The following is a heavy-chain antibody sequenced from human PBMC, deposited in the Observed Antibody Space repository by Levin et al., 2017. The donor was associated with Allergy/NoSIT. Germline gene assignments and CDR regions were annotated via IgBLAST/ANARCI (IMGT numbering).Heavy chain of an antibody. CDR2: ITHSGRT. CDR1: GGSISIFY. V-gene: IGHV4-59*01. Sequence: LETLSLTCTVSGGSISIFYWSLIRQPPGKGLEWIGYITHSGRTNYNPSLKSRLTLSLDTSKNQFSLKLTSATAADTAVYYCARDTGGFAFDLWGQGTLVTVSS. D-gene: IGHD1-1*01. CDR3: ARDTGGFAFDL. J-gene: IGHJ3*01.